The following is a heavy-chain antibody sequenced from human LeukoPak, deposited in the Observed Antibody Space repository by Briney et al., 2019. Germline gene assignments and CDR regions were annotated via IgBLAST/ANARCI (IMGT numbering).Heavy chain of an antibody. D-gene: IGHD6-13*01. CDR1: GGSISSGDYY. CDR2: IYYSGST. Sequence: SETLSLTCTVSGGSISSGDYYWSWIRQPPGRGLEWIGYIYYSGSTYYNPSLKSRVTISVDTSKNQFSLKLSSVTAADTAVYYCARGKGLEQQLVLNWFDPWGQGTLVTVSS. V-gene: IGHV4-30-4*01. CDR3: ARGKGLEQQLVLNWFDP. J-gene: IGHJ5*02.